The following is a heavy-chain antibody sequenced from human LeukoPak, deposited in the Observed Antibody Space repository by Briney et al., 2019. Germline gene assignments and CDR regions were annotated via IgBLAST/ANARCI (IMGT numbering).Heavy chain of an antibody. D-gene: IGHD2-2*01. Sequence: GGSLRLSCAVSGLTLSNYDMNWVRQAPGKGLEWVSSISTSSRYIYNKDSVRGRFTSSRDDAKIPLDLEMNSLRAGDTAVYYCARADCSSSTCYLRRSWFDPWGQGTLVTVSS. CDR3: ARADCSSSTCYLRRSWFDP. J-gene: IGHJ5*02. V-gene: IGHV3-21*01. CDR2: ISTSSRYI. CDR1: GLTLSNYD.